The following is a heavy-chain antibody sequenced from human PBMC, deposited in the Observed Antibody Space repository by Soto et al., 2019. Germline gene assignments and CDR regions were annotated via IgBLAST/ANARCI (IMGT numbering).Heavy chain of an antibody. J-gene: IGHJ6*02. CDR3: ATVRVYSGSALLYYSYGMDV. CDR1: GYTLTELS. Sequence: ASEKVSCKVSGYTLTELSMHWVRQAPGKGLEWMGGFDPEDGETIYAQKFQGRVTMTEDTSTDTAYMELSSLRSEDTAVYYCATVRVYSGSALLYYSYGMDVWGQGPTVTVSS. D-gene: IGHD1-26*01. V-gene: IGHV1-24*01. CDR2: FDPEDGET.